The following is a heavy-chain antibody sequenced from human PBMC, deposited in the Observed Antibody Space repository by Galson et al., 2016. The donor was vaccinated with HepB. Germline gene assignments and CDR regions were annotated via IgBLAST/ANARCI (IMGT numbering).Heavy chain of an antibody. Sequence: SVKVSCKASGYSFPNYNIHWVRQAPGQGLEWVGLINPGGDTTTFAQKFQGRVTMTADTSTSTVYMELGSVRSDDTAVYYCARETMHRIVGARTRGQFLEYWGQGTLVAVSS. CDR1: GYSFPNYN. CDR3: ARETMHRIVGARTRGQFLEY. V-gene: IGHV1-46*01. J-gene: IGHJ4*02. D-gene: IGHD1-26*01. CDR2: INPGGDTT.